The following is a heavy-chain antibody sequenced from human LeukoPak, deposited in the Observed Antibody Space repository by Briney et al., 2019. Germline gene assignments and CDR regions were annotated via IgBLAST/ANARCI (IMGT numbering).Heavy chain of an antibody. Sequence: PGRSLRLSCAASGFTFSSYEMNWVRQAPGKGLEWVSYISSSGSTIYYADSVKGRFTISRDNAKNSLYLQMNSLRAEDTAVYYCARERYSQYDAFDIWGQGTMVTVSS. V-gene: IGHV3-48*03. D-gene: IGHD5-18*01. CDR3: ARERYSQYDAFDI. J-gene: IGHJ3*02. CDR2: ISSSGSTI. CDR1: GFTFSSYE.